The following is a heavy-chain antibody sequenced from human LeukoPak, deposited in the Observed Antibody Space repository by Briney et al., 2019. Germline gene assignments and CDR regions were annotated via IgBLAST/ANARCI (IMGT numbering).Heavy chain of an antibody. CDR3: ARVSKYYDFWSGYPFYYYYYMDV. D-gene: IGHD3-3*01. V-gene: IGHV4-59*01. Sequence: SETLSLTCTVSGGSITYYYWSWIRQPPGKGLEWIGYIYDSGSTNYNPSLKSRVTISVDTSKNQFSLKLSSVTAADTAVYYCARVSKYYDFWSGYPFYYYYYMDVWGKGTTVTVSS. CDR2: IYDSGST. CDR1: GGSITYYY. J-gene: IGHJ6*03.